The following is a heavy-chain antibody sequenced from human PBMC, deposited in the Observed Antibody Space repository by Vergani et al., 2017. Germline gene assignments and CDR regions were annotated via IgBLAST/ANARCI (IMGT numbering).Heavy chain of an antibody. CDR1: GGSISSGSYY. CDR2: IYTSGST. CDR3: ARGSYDFWSGYSYYFDY. D-gene: IGHD3-3*01. J-gene: IGHJ4*02. Sequence: QLQLQESGPGLVKPSETLSLTCTVSGGSISSGSYYWCWIRPPAGKGLEWIWRIYTSGSTNYNPSLKSRVTISVDTSKNQFSLKLSSVTAADTAVYYCARGSYDFWSGYSYYFDYWGQGTLVTVSS. V-gene: IGHV4-61*02.